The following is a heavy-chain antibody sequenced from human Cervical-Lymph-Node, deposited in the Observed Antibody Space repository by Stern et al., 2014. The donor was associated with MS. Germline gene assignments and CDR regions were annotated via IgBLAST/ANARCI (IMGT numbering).Heavy chain of an antibody. CDR3: ARPYYDFWSGYFLYLDY. CDR2: ISYVGSNK. CDR1: GFTFSSYG. D-gene: IGHD3-3*01. V-gene: IGHV3-30*03. J-gene: IGHJ4*02. Sequence: VQLVESGGGVVQPGRSLRLSCAASGFTFSSYGMHWVRQAPGKGLEWEAVISYVGSNKYYADSVKGRFTISRDNSKNTLYLQMNSLRAEDTAVYYCARPYYDFWSGYFLYLDYWGQGTLVTVSS.